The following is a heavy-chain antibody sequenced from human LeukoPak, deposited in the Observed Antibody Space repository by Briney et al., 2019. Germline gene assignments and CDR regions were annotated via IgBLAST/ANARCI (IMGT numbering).Heavy chain of an antibody. J-gene: IGHJ4*02. CDR1: GFTFSSYA. CDR2: ISGSGGST. Sequence: GGSLRLSCAASGFTFSSYAMSWVRQAPGKGLEWVSAISGSGGSTYYAGSVKGRFTISRDNSKSTLYLQMNSLRAEDTAVYYCAKEGSHYNEADYWGQGTLVTVSS. V-gene: IGHV3-23*01. D-gene: IGHD1-1*01. CDR3: AKEGSHYNEADY.